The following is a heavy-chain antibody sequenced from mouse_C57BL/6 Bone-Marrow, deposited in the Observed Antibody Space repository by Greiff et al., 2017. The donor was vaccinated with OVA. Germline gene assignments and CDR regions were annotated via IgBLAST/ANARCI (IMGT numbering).Heavy chain of an antibody. CDR1: GYAFTNYL. V-gene: IGHV1-54*01. CDR3: ARRDWAAWFAY. Sequence: VQLHQSGAELVRPGTSVKVSCKASGYAFTNYLIEWVKQRPGQGLEWIGVINPGSGGTNYNEKFKGKATLTADKSSSTAYMQLSSLTSEDSAVYFCARRDWAAWFAYWGQGTLVTVSA. J-gene: IGHJ3*01. D-gene: IGHD4-1*01. CDR2: INPGSGGT.